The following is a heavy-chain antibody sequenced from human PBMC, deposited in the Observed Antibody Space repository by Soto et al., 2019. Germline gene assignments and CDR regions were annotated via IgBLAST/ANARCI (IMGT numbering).Heavy chain of an antibody. CDR3: ARPAQYSSSSGGVDY. V-gene: IGHV4-39*01. CDR1: GGSISSSSYY. CDR2: IYYSGST. J-gene: IGHJ4*02. D-gene: IGHD6-6*01. Sequence: QLQLQESGPGLVKPSETLSLTCTVSGGSISSSSYYWGWIRQPPGKGLEWIGSIYYSGSTYYNPPLKSRVPLSVDTSKNQFSLKLSSVTAADTAVYYCARPAQYSSSSGGVDYWGQGTLVTVSS.